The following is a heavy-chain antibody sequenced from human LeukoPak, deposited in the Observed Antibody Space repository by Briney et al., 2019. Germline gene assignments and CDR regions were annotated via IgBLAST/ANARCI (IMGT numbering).Heavy chain of an antibody. D-gene: IGHD3-22*01. V-gene: IGHV3-30*01. CDR1: GFTFSSYA. CDR3: AKLPDYYDSSGGVDY. J-gene: IGHJ4*02. Sequence: GRSLRLSCAASGFTFSSYAMHWVRQAPGKGLEWVAVISYDGSNKYYADSVKGRFTISRDNSKNTLYLQMNSLRAEDTAVYYCAKLPDYYDSSGGVDYWGQGTLVTVSS. CDR2: ISYDGSNK.